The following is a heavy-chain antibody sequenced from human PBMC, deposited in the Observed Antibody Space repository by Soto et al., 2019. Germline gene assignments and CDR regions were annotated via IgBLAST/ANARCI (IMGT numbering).Heavy chain of an antibody. CDR1: GFTFSSYA. V-gene: IGHV3-30-3*01. CDR3: ARDPGVGDSYSWFDP. J-gene: IGHJ5*02. D-gene: IGHD2-15*01. CDR2: ISYDGSNK. Sequence: QTGGSLRLSCAASGFTFSSYAMHWVRQAPGKGLEWVAVISYDGSNKYYADSVKGRFTISRDNSKNTLYLQMNSLRAEDTAVYYCARDPGVGDSYSWFDPWGQGTLVTVSS.